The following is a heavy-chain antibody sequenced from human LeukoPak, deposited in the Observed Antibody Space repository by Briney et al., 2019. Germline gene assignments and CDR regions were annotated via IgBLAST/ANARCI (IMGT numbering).Heavy chain of an antibody. D-gene: IGHD3-10*01. CDR2: INHSGST. V-gene: IGHV4-34*01. CDR3: ARQGSSSGSYNHDAFDI. Sequence: SETLSLTCAVYGESFSGYYWSWIRQPPGKGLEWIGEINHSGSTNYNPSLKSRVTISIDTSKNQFSLKLSSVTAADTAVYYCARQGSSSGSYNHDAFDIWGQGTMVTVSS. CDR1: GESFSGYY. J-gene: IGHJ3*02.